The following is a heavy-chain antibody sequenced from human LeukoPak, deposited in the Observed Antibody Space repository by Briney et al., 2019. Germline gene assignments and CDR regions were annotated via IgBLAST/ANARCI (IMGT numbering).Heavy chain of an antibody. CDR3: ARDHMLRGASP. CDR2: IYYSGST. J-gene: IGHJ5*02. V-gene: IGHV4-59*12. Sequence: SETLSLTCTVSGGSTSSYYWSWIRQPPGKGLEWIGYIYYSGSTNYNPSLKSRVTISVDTSKNQFSLKLSSVTAADTAVYYCARDHMLRGASPWGQGTQVTVSS. CDR1: GGSTSSYY. D-gene: IGHD3-10*01.